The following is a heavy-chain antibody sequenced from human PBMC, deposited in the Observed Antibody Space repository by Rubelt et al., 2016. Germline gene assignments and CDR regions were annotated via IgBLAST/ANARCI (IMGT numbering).Heavy chain of an antibody. V-gene: IGHV3-7*01. CDR2: IKQDGSEE. Sequence: EVQLVESGGDLVQPGGSLRLSCAASGFTFSTYWMSWVRQAPGKGLEWVANIKQDGSEEYYVDPAKGRFTITRDNAKNPCYLERNSLRAEDTAVYYCASQPIEDGGSYWIDCWGQGTLVIVSS. J-gene: IGHJ4*02. CDR1: GFTFSTYW. D-gene: IGHD1-26*01. CDR3: ASQPIEDGGSYWIDC.